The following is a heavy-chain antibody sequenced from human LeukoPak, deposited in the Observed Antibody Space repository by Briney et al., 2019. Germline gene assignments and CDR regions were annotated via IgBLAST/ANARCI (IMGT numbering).Heavy chain of an antibody. Sequence: GGSLRLSCAASGFTFSSYAMSWVRQAPGKGLEWVSAISGSGGSTYYADSVKGRFTISRDNSKNTLYLQMNSLRAEDTAVYYCARNLGGYSYGGPSSFDYWGQGTPVTISS. V-gene: IGHV3-23*01. CDR1: GFTFSSYA. CDR2: ISGSGGST. J-gene: IGHJ4*02. CDR3: ARNLGGYSYGGPSSFDY. D-gene: IGHD5-18*01.